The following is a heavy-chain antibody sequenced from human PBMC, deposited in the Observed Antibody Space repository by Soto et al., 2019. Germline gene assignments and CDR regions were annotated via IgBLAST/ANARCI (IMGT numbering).Heavy chain of an antibody. V-gene: IGHV4-59*01. Sequence: PSETLSLTCTVSRASISGYYWSWIRQSPGKGLEWIGWIGYISHSESTNYNSSLESRVTLSVDTSKNQFSLKLNSVTAADTAVYYCARGGASSQWFDAWGQGTLVTVSS. CDR2: ISHSEST. J-gene: IGHJ5*02. CDR1: RASISGYY. CDR3: ARGGASSQWFDA.